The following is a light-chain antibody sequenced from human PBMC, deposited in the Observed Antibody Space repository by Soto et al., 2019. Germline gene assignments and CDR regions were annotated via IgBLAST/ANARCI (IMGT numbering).Light chain of an antibody. J-gene: IGKJ1*01. CDR1: QSVSSN. V-gene: IGKV3-15*01. CDR3: HQYKNWPWT. CDR2: GAS. Sequence: EIVMTQSPATLSVSPGERVTLSCRASQSVSSNFAWHQQKPGQAPRLLIYGASTRATGIPARFSGSGSGTEFTLTISSLQSEDFAVYYCHQYKNWPWTFGQGTRVEIK.